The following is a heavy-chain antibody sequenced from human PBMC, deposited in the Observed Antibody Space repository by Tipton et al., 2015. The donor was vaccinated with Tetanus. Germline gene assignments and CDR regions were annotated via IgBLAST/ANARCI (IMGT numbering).Heavy chain of an antibody. Sequence: QLVQSGGGVVQPGRSLRLSCAASGFTFSSYGMHWVRQAPGKGLEWVAVISYDGSNKYYVDSVKGRFTISRDNSKNTLYLEMNSLRAEDTDLYYCASAWVSRFAIVREFCCYYGMDVWGQGTPVTVSS. CDR1: GFTFSSYG. J-gene: IGHJ6*02. D-gene: IGHD3-10*01. CDR3: ASAWVSRFAIVREFCCYYGMDV. CDR2: ISYDGSNK. V-gene: IGHV3-30*03.